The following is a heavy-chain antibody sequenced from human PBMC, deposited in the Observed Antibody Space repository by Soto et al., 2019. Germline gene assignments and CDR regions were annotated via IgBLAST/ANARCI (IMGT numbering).Heavy chain of an antibody. D-gene: IGHD3-3*01. CDR3: AREGPWFWSGYYDRYGMDV. CDR2: INHSGNP. V-gene: IGHV4-34*01. J-gene: IGHJ6*02. CDR1: GGSFSGYY. Sequence: PSETLSLTCAVYGGSFSGYYWSWIRQPPGKGLEWIGEINHSGNPYYNPSLKSRVTISVDTSKNQFSLKLSSVTAADTAVYYCAREGPWFWSGYYDRYGMDVWGQGTTVTVSS.